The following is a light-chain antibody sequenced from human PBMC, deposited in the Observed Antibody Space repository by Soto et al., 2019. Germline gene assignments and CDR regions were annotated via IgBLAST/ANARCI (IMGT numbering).Light chain of an antibody. CDR2: GAS. CDR3: QQYGSSPRT. V-gene: IGKV3-20*01. J-gene: IGKJ1*01. CDR1: QSVSSSY. Sequence: EIVLTQSPGTLSLSPGEGATLSCRASQSVSSSYLAWYQQKPGQAPRPLIYGASSRATGIPDRFTGSGSGTDFTLTISRLEPEDFAVYYCQQYGSSPRTFGQGTKVEIK.